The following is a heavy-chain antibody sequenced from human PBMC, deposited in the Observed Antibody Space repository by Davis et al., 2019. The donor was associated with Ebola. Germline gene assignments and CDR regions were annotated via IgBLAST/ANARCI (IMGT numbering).Heavy chain of an antibody. CDR1: GGFVSSGGYS. Sequence: SETLSLTCGVSGGFVSSGGYSWSWIRQPPGKGLEWIGEIYHSGSANYNPSLKSRVTISVDKSKNQFSLKLSSVTAADTAVYYCARDYYDSSGYLWYFDLWGRGTLVTVSS. CDR2: IYHSGSA. V-gene: IGHV4-30-2*01. D-gene: IGHD3-22*01. CDR3: ARDYYDSSGYLWYFDL. J-gene: IGHJ2*01.